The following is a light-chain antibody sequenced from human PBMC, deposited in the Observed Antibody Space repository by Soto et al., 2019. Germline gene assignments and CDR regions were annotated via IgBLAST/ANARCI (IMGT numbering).Light chain of an antibody. J-gene: IGKJ1*01. CDR1: QYISTY. CDR3: QQLNNYPRT. V-gene: IGKV1-39*01. Sequence: DIQMTQSPSSLSASVGDRVIITCRASQYISTYLSWYQQKPGKGPKLLIYGASSLQSGVPSRFSGTGSGTDFTLTISSLQPEDFATYYCQQLNNYPRTFGQGTKGDIK. CDR2: GAS.